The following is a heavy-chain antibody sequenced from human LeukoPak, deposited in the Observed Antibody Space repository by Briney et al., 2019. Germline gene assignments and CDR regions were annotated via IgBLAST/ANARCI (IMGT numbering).Heavy chain of an antibody. CDR1: GGSFSGYY. CDR3: ARSLYYYDSSGYSRALGY. CDR2: TNHSGST. J-gene: IGHJ4*02. V-gene: IGHV4-34*01. D-gene: IGHD3-22*01. Sequence: SETLSLTCAVYGGSFSGYYWSWIRQPPGKGLEWIGETNHSGSTNYNPSLKSRVTISVDTSKNQFSLKLSSVTAADTAVYYCARSLYYYDSSGYSRALGYWGQGTLVTVSS.